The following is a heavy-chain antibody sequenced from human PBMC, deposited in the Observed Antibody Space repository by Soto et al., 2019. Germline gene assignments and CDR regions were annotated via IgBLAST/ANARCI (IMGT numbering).Heavy chain of an antibody. Sequence: ASVKVSCKVSGYTLTELSMHWVRQAPGKGLEWMGGFDPEDGETIYAQKFQGRVTMTQDTSTDTAYMELSSLRSEDTVVYYCAKDKQLVWCGYYGMDVWGQGTTVTVSS. CDR1: GYTLTELS. CDR3: AKDKQLVWCGYYGMDV. CDR2: FDPEDGET. D-gene: IGHD6-6*01. V-gene: IGHV1-24*01. J-gene: IGHJ6*02.